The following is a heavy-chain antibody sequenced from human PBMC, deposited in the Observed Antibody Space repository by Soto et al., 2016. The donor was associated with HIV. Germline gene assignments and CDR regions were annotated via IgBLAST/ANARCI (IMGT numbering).Heavy chain of an antibody. CDR1: GFTFSNYW. D-gene: IGHD3-22*01. V-gene: IGHV3-7*01. Sequence: EVQLVESGGGLVQPGRSLRLSCAASGFTFSNYWMSWVRQAPGKGLEWVANIKQDGGEKYYVDSVKGRFTISRDNAKNSLYVQMNSLRAEDTAVYYCAREGITYYYDSSGYSAPYFDNWGQGSLVTVSS. J-gene: IGHJ4*02. CDR2: IKQDGGEK. CDR3: AREGITYYYDSSGYSAPYFDN.